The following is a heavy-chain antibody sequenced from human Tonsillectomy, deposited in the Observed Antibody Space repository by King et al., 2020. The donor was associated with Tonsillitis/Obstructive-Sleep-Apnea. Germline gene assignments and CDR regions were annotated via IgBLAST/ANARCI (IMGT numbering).Heavy chain of an antibody. V-gene: IGHV4-39*01. D-gene: IGHD6-6*01. CDR1: GGSISSSSYY. J-gene: IGHJ6*03. CDR2: IYYSGST. CDR3: VRRPSIATGVSGYYYMDV. Sequence: QLQESGPGLVKPSETLSLTCTVSGGSISSSSYYWGWIRQPPGKGLEWIGSIYYSGSTYYNPSLKSRVTISVDTSKNQFSLKLSSVTAAATAVYYCVRRPSIATGVSGYYYMDVWGKGTTVTVSS.